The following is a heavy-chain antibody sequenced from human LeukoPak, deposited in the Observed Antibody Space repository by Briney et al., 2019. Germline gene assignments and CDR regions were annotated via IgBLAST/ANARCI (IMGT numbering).Heavy chain of an antibody. Sequence: ASVKVSCKASGYTFISYDINWVRQATGQGLEWMGWMDPISGNTVYAQKFQGRVTLTRNTSISTAYLQLSSLRSDDTALYYCARGSYTSSWYSLLRRAPFDPWGQGTLVTVSS. V-gene: IGHV1-8*01. CDR2: MDPISGNT. J-gene: IGHJ5*02. CDR3: ARGSYTSSWYSLLRRAPFDP. CDR1: GYTFISYD. D-gene: IGHD6-13*01.